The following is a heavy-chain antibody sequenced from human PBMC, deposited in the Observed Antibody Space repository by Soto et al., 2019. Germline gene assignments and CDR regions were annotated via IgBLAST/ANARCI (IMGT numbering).Heavy chain of an antibody. CDR1: GFTVSSNY. J-gene: IGHJ4*01. CDR2: ISGGGST. Sequence: EVQLVESGGGLIQPGGSLRLSCAASGFTVSSNYMSWVRQAPGKGLEWVSLISGGGSTYYSDSVKGRFTISRDNYKNTLNLVMKSLRAEDTAVYYCARGSPSMTYFGEYYFDFWGQEAWSPSP. CDR3: ARGSPSMTYFGEYYFDF. V-gene: IGHV3-53*01. D-gene: IGHD3-16*01.